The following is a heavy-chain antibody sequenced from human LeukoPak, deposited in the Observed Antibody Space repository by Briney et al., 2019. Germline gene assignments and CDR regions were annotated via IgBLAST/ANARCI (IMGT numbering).Heavy chain of an antibody. V-gene: IGHV1-18*01. D-gene: IGHD1/OR15-1a*01. CDR1: GYTFTSYG. Sequence: GASVKVSCKASGYTFTSYGISWVRQAPGQGLEWMGWISGYSGNTNYAQKFQGRVSMTTDTSTSTAYMEVRSLRSEDTAVYYCAWFFRQAFVEHDYWGQGTLVTVSS. J-gene: IGHJ4*02. CDR2: ISGYSGNT. CDR3: AWFFRQAFVEHDY.